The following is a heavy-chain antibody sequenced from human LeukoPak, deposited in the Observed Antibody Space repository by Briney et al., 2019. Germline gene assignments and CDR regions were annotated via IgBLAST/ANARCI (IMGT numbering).Heavy chain of an antibody. V-gene: IGHV3-48*01. CDR3: AGTDSGSYSRWFDY. CDR1: GFSFSSYS. J-gene: IGHJ4*02. Sequence: PGGSLRLSCAASGFSFSSYSMKWVRQAPGKGLEWVSYISSSSTIKYYADSVKGRFTVSRDNAKNPLYLQINSLRAEDTAVYYCAGTDSGSYSRWFDYWGQGTLVTVSS. CDR2: ISSSSTIK. D-gene: IGHD1-26*01.